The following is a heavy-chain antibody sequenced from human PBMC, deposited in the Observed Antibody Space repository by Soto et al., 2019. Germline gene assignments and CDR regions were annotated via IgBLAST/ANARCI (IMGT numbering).Heavy chain of an antibody. CDR3: ARGYCSSTSCHYGMDV. CDR2: INWNGGST. D-gene: IGHD2-2*01. Sequence: PGGSLRLSCAAPGFTFDDYGMSWVRQAPGKGLEWVSGINWNGGSTGYADSVKGRFTISRDNAKNSLYLQMNSLRAEDTALYYCARGYCSSTSCHYGMDVWGQGTTVTVSS. CDR1: GFTFDDYG. V-gene: IGHV3-20*04. J-gene: IGHJ6*02.